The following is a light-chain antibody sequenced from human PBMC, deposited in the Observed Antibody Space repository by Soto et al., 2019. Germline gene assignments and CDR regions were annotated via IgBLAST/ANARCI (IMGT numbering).Light chain of an antibody. CDR1: QGISSY. CDR3: QQINSYPLT. J-gene: IGKJ4*01. CDR2: AAS. Sequence: DIQLTQSPSFLSASEGDRVTITCRASQGISSYLAWYQQKPGKAPKLLIYAASTLQTGVPSRFSGSGSGTEFTLTISSLQPEDFATYYCQQINSYPLTFGGGTKVDIK. V-gene: IGKV1-9*01.